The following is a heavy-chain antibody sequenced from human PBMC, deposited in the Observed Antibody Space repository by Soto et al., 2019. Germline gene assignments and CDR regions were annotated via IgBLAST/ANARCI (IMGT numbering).Heavy chain of an antibody. V-gene: IGHV3-53*01. D-gene: IGHD6-19*01. J-gene: IGHJ4*02. CDR3: ATSAVSDYYYDY. Sequence: GGSLRLSCAFSCFTVISNYMSWVRQAPGKGLEWVSVIYSGGLTYYADSVRGRFIISRDNSKNTLYLQMNSLRAEDTALYYCATSAVSDYYYDYWGQGTLVTVSS. CDR2: IYSGGLT. CDR1: CFTVISNY.